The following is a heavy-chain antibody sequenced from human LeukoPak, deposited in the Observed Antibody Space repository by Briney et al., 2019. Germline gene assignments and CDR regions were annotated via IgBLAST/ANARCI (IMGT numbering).Heavy chain of an antibody. D-gene: IGHD3-16*02. CDR2: ISAHNGHT. CDR1: GYTFTTYG. Sequence: GASVTVSFKASGYTFTTYGISWVRQAPGQGLEWMGWISAHNGHTNYAQNLQGRVTMTTDTSTSTAYMELRSLRSDDTAVYYCARVEDRDNVWGSYRLADYWGQGTLVTVSS. V-gene: IGHV1-18*04. CDR3: ARVEDRDNVWGSYRLADY. J-gene: IGHJ4*02.